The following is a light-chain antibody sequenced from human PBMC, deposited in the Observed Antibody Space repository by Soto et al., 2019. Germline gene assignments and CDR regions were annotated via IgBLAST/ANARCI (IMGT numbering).Light chain of an antibody. V-gene: IGKV2-28*01. Sequence: DIVMTQSPLSLPVTPGEPASISCKSSQSLLHSNGYNYLDWFLQKPGQSPQLLIFLGSNRASGVPDRFSGSGSGTDFTLKISRLEAEDVGVYYCMQALQTSWTFGQGTKVEI. CDR1: QSLLHSNGYNY. J-gene: IGKJ1*01. CDR2: LGS. CDR3: MQALQTSWT.